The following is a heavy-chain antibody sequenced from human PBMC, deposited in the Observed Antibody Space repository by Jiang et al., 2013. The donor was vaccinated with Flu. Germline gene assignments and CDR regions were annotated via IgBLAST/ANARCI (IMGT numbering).Heavy chain of an antibody. Sequence: GAEVKKPGESLRISCKGSGYSFTSYWIGWVRQMPGKGLEWMGIIYPGDSDTRYSPSFQGQVTISADKSISTAYLQWSSLKASDTAMYYCARNIAVAGLYYYYGMDVWGQGTTVTVSS. CDR1: GYSFTSYW. CDR2: IYPGDSDT. V-gene: IGHV5-51*01. D-gene: IGHD6-19*01. J-gene: IGHJ6*02. CDR3: ARNIAVAGLYYYYGMDV.